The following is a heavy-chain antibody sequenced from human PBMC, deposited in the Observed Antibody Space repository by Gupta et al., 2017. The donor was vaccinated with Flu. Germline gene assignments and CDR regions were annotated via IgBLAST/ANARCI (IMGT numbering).Heavy chain of an antibody. CDR1: GASISSNHW. CDR3: TAYHYGTAEQYFDY. V-gene: IGHV4-4*02. Sequence: QVQLQESGPGLVNPSGTLSLTCAVSGASISSNHWWSWVRQPPGKGLEWIGEIYHGGTVNYNPSLKSRGTLSVDRSKNQFSLKLTSVTAADTAVYYYTAYHYGTAEQYFDYWGQGILLTVSS. CDR2: IYHGGTV. J-gene: IGHJ4*02. D-gene: IGHD3-10*01.